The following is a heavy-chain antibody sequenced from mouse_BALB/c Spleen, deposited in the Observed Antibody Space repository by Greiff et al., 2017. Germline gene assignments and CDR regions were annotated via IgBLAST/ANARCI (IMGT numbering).Heavy chain of an antibody. CDR1: GFTFSDYY. D-gene: IGHD2-1*01. Sequence: EVQGVESGGGLVKPGGSLKLSCAASGFTFSDYYMYWVRQTPEKRLEWVATISDGGSYTYYPDSVKGRFTISRDNAKNNLYLQMSSLKSEDTAMYYCAREEGGNPFAHWGEGGLVTVSA. CDR3: AREEGGNPFAH. CDR2: ISDGGSYT. J-gene: IGHJ3*01. V-gene: IGHV5-4*02.